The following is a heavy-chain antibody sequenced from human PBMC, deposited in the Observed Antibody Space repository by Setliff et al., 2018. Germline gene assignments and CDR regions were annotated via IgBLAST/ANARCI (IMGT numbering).Heavy chain of an antibody. D-gene: IGHD2-21*02. CDR1: GDSISSGDYF. CDR3: ARDLGHGGDSDY. CDR2: IYHSGSA. V-gene: IGHV4-30-4*08. J-gene: IGHJ4*02. Sequence: LSLTCTVSGDSISSGDYFWSWIRQPPGKGLEWIAYIYHSGSAYYNPSLKSRVTMSVDTSKNQFSLHLTSVTAADTAVYYCARDLGHGGDSDYWGQGILVTVSS.